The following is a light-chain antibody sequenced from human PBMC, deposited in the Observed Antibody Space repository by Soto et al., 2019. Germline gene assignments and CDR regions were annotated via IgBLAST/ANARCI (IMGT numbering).Light chain of an antibody. V-gene: IGLV1-40*01. CDR3: QSYDSSLRFV. J-gene: IGLJ1*01. Sequence: QSVLTQPPSVSGAPGQRVTISCTGSSSNIGAGYDVHWYQQLPGTAPKLLIYGNSNRPSGVPDRFSGSKSGTSASLAITGLQAEDEADYYCQSYDSSLRFVFGIGTKLTVL. CDR2: GNS. CDR1: SSNIGAGYD.